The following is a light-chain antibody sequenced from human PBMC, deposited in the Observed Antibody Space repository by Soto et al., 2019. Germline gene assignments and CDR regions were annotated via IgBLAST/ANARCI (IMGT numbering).Light chain of an antibody. J-gene: IGLJ1*01. CDR3: SSFTDTRTLYV. Sequence: QSVLTQPASVSGSPVQSITISCTGTSSDVGGSIYVSWYQQHPGKAPKLIISEVSNRPSGVSNRFSGSKSGNTASLTISGLQAEDEADYYCSSFTDTRTLYVFGTGTKVTVL. CDR1: SSDVGGSIY. V-gene: IGLV2-14*01. CDR2: EVS.